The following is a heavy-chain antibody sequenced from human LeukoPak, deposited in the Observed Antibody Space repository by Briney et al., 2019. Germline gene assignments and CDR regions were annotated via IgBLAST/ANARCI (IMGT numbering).Heavy chain of an antibody. J-gene: IGHJ6*02. D-gene: IGHD4-17*01. CDR1: GFTFSSYG. CDR2: IWYDGSNK. Sequence: TGGSLRLSCAASGFTFSSYGMHWVRQAPGKGLEWVAVIWYDGSNKYYADSVKGRFTISRDNSKNTLYLQMNSLRAEDTAVYYCARSQTETTADLKYYYYGMDVWGQGTTVTVSS. CDR3: ARSQTETTADLKYYYYGMDV. V-gene: IGHV3-33*08.